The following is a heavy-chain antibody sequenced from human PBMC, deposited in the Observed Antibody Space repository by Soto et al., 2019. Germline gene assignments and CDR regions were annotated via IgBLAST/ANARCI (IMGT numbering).Heavy chain of an antibody. CDR2: IWYDGSNK. CDR3: ARDGLLGYCTNGVCTTIRLAKDYMDV. V-gene: IGHV3-33*01. D-gene: IGHD2-8*01. Sequence: GGSLRLSCAASGFTFSSYGMHWVRQAPGKGLEWVAVIWYDGSNKYYADSVKGRFTISRDNSKNTLYLQMNSLRAEDTAVYYCARDGLLGYCTNGVCTTIRLAKDYMDVWGKGTTVTVSS. CDR1: GFTFSSYG. J-gene: IGHJ6*03.